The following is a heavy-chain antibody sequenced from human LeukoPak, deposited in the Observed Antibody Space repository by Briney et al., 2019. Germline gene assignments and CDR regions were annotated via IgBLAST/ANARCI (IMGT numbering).Heavy chain of an antibody. CDR2: IIGSGGST. CDR1: GYTFSSYA. J-gene: IGHJ4*02. V-gene: IGHV3-23*01. D-gene: IGHD3-10*01. Sequence: GGSLRLSCAASGYTFSSYAMRWVRQDPGEGLEWVSAIIGSGGSTYYADSVKGRFTISRDNSKNTLYLQMNCLRAEDTAVYYCAKDLLVGSRRGVYYFDYWGQGTLVTVSS. CDR3: AKDLLVGSRRGVYYFDY.